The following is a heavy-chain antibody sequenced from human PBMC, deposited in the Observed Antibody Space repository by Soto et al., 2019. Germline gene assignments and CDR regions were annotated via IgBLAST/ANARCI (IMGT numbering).Heavy chain of an antibody. D-gene: IGHD3-10*01. Sequence: ASVKVSCKASGYTFTSYDINWVRQATGQGLEWMGWMNPNSGNTGYAQKFQGRVTITRDTPASTAYMELSSLRSEDTAVYYCARGSQGSSSLLASYYYGMDVWGQGTTVTVSS. CDR3: ARGSQGSSSLLASYYYGMDV. J-gene: IGHJ6*02. CDR2: MNPNSGNT. V-gene: IGHV1-8*01. CDR1: GYTFTSYD.